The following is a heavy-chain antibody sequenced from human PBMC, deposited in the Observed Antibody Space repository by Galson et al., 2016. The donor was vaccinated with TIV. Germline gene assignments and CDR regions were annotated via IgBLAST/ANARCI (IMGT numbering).Heavy chain of an antibody. CDR1: GFTLSDYY. D-gene: IGHD6-19*01. V-gene: IGHV3-11*01. CDR2: ISYSGSPK. J-gene: IGHJ5*02. CDR3: AKDRGSGWYENWFDP. Sequence: SLRLSCAASGFTLSDYYMTWIRQAPGQGLEWLSYISYSGSPKYDADSMKGRLTISRDNSKNTLYLQMNSLRGDDTATYYCAKDRGSGWYENWFDPWGQGTLVTVSS.